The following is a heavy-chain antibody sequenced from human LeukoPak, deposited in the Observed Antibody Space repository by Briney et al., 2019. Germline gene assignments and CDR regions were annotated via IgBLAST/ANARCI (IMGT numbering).Heavy chain of an antibody. D-gene: IGHD2-2*01. V-gene: IGHV1-3*01. CDR2: INAGNGNT. Sequence: KPGASVKVSCKASGYTFTSYAMHWVRQAPGQRLEWMGWINAGNGNTKYSQKFQGRVTITRDTSASTAYMELSSLRSEDTAVYYCARDLPIEVVPAATNWFDPWGQGTLVTVSS. J-gene: IGHJ5*02. CDR1: GYTFTSYA. CDR3: ARDLPIEVVPAATNWFDP.